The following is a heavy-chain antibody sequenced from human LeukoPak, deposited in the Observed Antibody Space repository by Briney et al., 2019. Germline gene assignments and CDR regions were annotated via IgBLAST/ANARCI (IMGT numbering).Heavy chain of an antibody. Sequence: SETLSLTCTVSGGSISSSSYYWGWIRQPPGMGLEWIGSIYYSGSTYYNPSLKSRVTISVDTSKNQFSLKLSSATAADTAVYYCARRPSSWYGYYSYYGMDVSGQGTTVTVSS. J-gene: IGHJ6*02. D-gene: IGHD6-13*01. CDR2: IYYSGST. V-gene: IGHV4-39*01. CDR1: GGSISSSSYY. CDR3: ARRPSSWYGYYSYYGMDV.